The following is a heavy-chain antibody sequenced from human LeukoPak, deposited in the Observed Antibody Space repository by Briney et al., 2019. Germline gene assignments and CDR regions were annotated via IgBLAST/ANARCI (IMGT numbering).Heavy chain of an antibody. J-gene: IGHJ4*02. Sequence: TTYADSVKCRFTISRDNAKNSLYLQINSLRAEDTAVYYCAKTNWDYYFDYWGQGTLVTVSS. CDR3: AKTNWDYYFDY. D-gene: IGHD7-27*01. V-gene: IGHV3-11*06. CDR2: T.